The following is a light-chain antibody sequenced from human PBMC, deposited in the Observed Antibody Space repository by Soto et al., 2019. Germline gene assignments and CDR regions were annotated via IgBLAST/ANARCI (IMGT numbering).Light chain of an antibody. Sequence: DIQMTQSPSTLSSSVGDRFAMTCVASQSISSWLAWYQQKPGKAPKLLIYDAYSSESGVPSRFSGSGSGTEFTLTISRLQPDDFATYYRQQYNSYWTFGQGTKVDI. V-gene: IGKV1-5*01. CDR2: DAY. CDR3: QQYNSYWT. CDR1: QSISSW. J-gene: IGKJ1*01.